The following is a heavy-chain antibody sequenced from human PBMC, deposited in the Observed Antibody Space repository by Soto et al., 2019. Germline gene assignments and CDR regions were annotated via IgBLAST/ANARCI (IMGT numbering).Heavy chain of an antibody. CDR1: GFTFSSYA. V-gene: IGHV3-23*01. J-gene: IGHJ4*02. Sequence: GGSLRLSCAASGFTFSSYAMGWVRQGPGKGLEWVAVVSIGGSTHYADSVRGRFTISRDNSKNTLSLQMNSLRAEDTAFYYCVSWVSAHFDYWGQGTLVTVSS. CDR3: VSWVSAHFDY. CDR2: VSIGGST. D-gene: IGHD2-8*01.